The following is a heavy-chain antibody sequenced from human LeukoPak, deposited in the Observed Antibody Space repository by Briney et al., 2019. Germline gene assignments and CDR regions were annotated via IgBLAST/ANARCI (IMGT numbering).Heavy chain of an antibody. CDR3: ARGGPYSSSWYRRFDP. J-gene: IGHJ5*02. CDR1: GYTFTDYY. V-gene: IGHV1-2*02. D-gene: IGHD6-13*01. CDR2: INPNSGGT. Sequence: GASVKVSCKASGYTFTDYYIHWVRQAPGQGLEWMGWINPNSGGTKYAQKFQGRVTMTRDTSISTAYMELSRLRSDDTAVYYCARGGPYSSSWYRRFDPWGQGTLVTVSS.